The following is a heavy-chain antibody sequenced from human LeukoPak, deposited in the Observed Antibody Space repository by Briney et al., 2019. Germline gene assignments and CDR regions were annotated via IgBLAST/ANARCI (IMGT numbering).Heavy chain of an antibody. CDR1: GGSMTTRNYY. J-gene: IGHJ4*02. Sequence: PSETLSLTCAVSGGSMTTRNYYWGWIRQPPGKGLEWIGHKYYSGSTYYNPSLKSRVSISVDTTIYQFSLNLSSVTAADTAVYYCARYIGSGYLVFDYWGQGTLVTVSS. CDR2: KYYSGST. D-gene: IGHD3-22*01. CDR3: ARYIGSGYLVFDY. V-gene: IGHV4-39*07.